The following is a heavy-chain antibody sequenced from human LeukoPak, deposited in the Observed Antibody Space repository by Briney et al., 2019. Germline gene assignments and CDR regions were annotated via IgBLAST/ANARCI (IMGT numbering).Heavy chain of an antibody. J-gene: IGHJ4*02. V-gene: IGHV3-21*01. CDR1: GFTFSSYS. D-gene: IGHD2-8*02. Sequence: GGSLRLSCAASGFTFSSYSMNWVRQAPGKGLEWVSSISSSSSHTYYTDSLRGRFTISRDNAKNSLYLQMNSLRAEDTAVYHCARTSTGFDYWGQGTLVTVSS. CDR3: ARTSTGFDY. CDR2: ISSSSSHT.